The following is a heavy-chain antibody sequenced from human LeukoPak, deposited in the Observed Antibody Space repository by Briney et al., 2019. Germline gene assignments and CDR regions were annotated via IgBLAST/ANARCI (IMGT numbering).Heavy chain of an antibody. CDR3: ARRAGAYSHPYDY. CDR1: GLFFNNAW. Sequence: GGSLRLSCTVSGLFFNNAWVSWVRQAPGKGLEWVSFIYSDNTHYSDSVKGRFTISRDNSKNTLYLQMNSLRAEDTAVYYCARRAGAYSHPYDYWGQGTLVTVSS. V-gene: IGHV3-53*01. J-gene: IGHJ4*02. CDR2: IYSDNT. D-gene: IGHD4/OR15-4a*01.